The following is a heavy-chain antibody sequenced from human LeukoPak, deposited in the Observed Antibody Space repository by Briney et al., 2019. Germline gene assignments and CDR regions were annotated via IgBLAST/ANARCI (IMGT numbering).Heavy chain of an antibody. CDR3: ARGVGAFTDF. CDR1: GLTDSSNY. CDR2: MYSGGST. J-gene: IGHJ4*02. D-gene: IGHD1-26*01. Sequence: QPGGSLRLSCATSGLTDSSNYMSWVRQAPGKGLECVSIMYSGGSTYYADSVKGRFTISRDNSKNTLYLQMNSLRAEDTAVYYCARGVGAFTDFWGQGTLVTVSS. V-gene: IGHV3-66*01.